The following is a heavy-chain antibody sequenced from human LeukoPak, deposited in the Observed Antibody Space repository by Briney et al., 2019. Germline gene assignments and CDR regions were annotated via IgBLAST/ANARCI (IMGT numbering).Heavy chain of an antibody. V-gene: IGHV4-4*07. CDR2: IHSSGSS. CDR3: ARGRFGELYPPYFDY. J-gene: IGHJ4*02. Sequence: SETLSLTCTVSGGSISSYYWSWIRQPAGKGLEWIGRIHSSGSSNYNPSLESRVTMSVDTSKNQFTLRLTSVTAADTAVYYCARGRFGELYPPYFDYWGQGTLVTVSS. CDR1: GGSISSYY. D-gene: IGHD3-10*01.